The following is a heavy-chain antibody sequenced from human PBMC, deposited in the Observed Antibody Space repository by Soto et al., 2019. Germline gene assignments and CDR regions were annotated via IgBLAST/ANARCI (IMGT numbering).Heavy chain of an antibody. CDR3: ARGRARGSSSPSDY. CDR1: GGSFSGYY. D-gene: IGHD6-6*01. J-gene: IGHJ4*02. CDR2: INHSGST. V-gene: IGHV4-34*01. Sequence: QVQLPQWGAGLLKPSETLSLTCAVYGGSFSGYYWSWIRQPPGKGLEWIGEINHSGSTNYNPALKSRVSTLVDTTKNQSPLQPSTGPAADTAVYYCARGRARGSSSPSDYWGQGTLVTVSS.